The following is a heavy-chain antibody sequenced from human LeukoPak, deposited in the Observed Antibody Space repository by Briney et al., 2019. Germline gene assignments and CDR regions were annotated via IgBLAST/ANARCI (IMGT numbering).Heavy chain of an antibody. CDR2: VYYSGST. CDR3: ARVPYYYDRDCLGDYCYMDV. CDR1: GGSITTYY. D-gene: IGHD3-22*01. Sequence: SETLSRICPISGGSITTYYWTWIGQSPGKGLEWIGYVYYSGSTEYNPSLKSRVTMSVDTSKNQLSLKLSSVAAADTAVYYCARVPYYYDRDCLGDYCYMDVWGNGATATVSS. J-gene: IGHJ6*03. V-gene: IGHV4-59*01.